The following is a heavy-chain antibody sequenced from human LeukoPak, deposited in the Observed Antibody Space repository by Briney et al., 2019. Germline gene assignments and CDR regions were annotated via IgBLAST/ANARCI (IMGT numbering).Heavy chain of an antibody. CDR2: IKSKTDGGTT. CDR3: TTERALTRFDY. CDR1: GFTFSKAW. Sequence: GGSLRLSCASSGFTFSKAWMSWVRPAPGKGLEWVGRIKSKTDGGTTDYAAPVKGRFTISRDDSKNMLYLQMNSLKIDDTGVYYCTTERALTRFDYWGQGTLVTVSS. J-gene: IGHJ4*02. V-gene: IGHV3-15*01.